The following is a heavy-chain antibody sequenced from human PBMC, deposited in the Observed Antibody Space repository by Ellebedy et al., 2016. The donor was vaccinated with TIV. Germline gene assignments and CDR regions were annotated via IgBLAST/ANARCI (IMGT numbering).Heavy chain of an antibody. D-gene: IGHD1-26*01. J-gene: IGHJ4*02. CDR3: ALWEAGSPSYFAH. V-gene: IGHV1-69*10. CDR1: GRLLGGLR. Sequence: SVKVSCKASGRLLGGLRVSWLRQAPGQGLEWIGGIMSTIHLVNYTQKFQGRIDITADEGTNTADLELTSLTSEDTAVYYCALWEAGSPSYFAHWGQGTLVTVSS. CDR2: IMSTIHLV.